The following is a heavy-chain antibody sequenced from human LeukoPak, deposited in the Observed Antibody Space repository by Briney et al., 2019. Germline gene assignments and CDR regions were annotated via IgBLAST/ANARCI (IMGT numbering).Heavy chain of an antibody. CDR3: ARDPVGDVSMDY. V-gene: IGHV3-48*03. Sequence: PGGSLRLSCAASGFTFSSYEMNWVRQATGKGLEWVSYISPSGYYKYYGDSPKGRFTISRDNAKNSLILQMDSLRADDTAVYYCARDPVGDVSMDYWGQGTLVTVSS. CDR2: ISPSGYYK. J-gene: IGHJ4*02. D-gene: IGHD1-26*01. CDR1: GFTFSSYE.